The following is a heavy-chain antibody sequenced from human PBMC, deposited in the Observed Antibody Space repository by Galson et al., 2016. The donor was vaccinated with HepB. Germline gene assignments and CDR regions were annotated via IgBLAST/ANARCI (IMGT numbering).Heavy chain of an antibody. J-gene: IGHJ4*02. CDR3: AKDGGPEYGGSSRAPYYCDY. V-gene: IGHV3-20*04. CDR1: GFRFDYIG. D-gene: IGHD6-6*01. Sequence: SLRLSCAASGFRFDYIGMGWLRQAPGKGLEWVSGINWSGDSTGYADSVKGRFTISRDNSKNTLYLQMNSLRAEDAAVYYCAKDGGPEYGGSSRAPYYCDYWGQRTLVTVSS. CDR2: INWSGDST.